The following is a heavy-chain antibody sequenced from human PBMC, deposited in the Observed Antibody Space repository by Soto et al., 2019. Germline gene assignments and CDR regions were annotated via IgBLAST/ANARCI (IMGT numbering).Heavy chain of an antibody. CDR2: IYYSGSI. J-gene: IGHJ4*02. D-gene: IGHD5-12*01. V-gene: IGHV4-59*01. CDR1: GGSISSYY. CDR3: AREISGYDVTYFDY. Sequence: QVQLQESGPGLVKPSETLSLTCTVSGGSISSYYWSWIRQPPGKGLEWLGYIYYSGSINYNPSLKSRVTISVDTSKNQFSLKLSSVTAEDTAVYYCAREISGYDVTYFDYWGQGTLVTVSS.